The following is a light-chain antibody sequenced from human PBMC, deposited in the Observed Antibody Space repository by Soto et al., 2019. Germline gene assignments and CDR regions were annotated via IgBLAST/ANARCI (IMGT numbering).Light chain of an antibody. CDR2: GNS. Sequence: QSVLTQPPSVSGAPGQRVTISCTGSSSNIGAGYDVHWYQQLPGTAPKLLIYGNSNRPSGVPDRFSGSKSGTSASLAITGLQAEDEGDDYCQSYDSSLRSVFGGGTKLTVL. CDR3: QSYDSSLRSV. J-gene: IGLJ2*01. CDR1: SSNIGAGYD. V-gene: IGLV1-40*01.